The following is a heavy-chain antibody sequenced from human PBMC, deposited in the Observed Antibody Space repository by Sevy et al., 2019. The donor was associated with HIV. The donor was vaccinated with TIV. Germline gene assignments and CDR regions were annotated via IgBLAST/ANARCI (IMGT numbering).Heavy chain of an antibody. CDR2: TRNKADGYTR. D-gene: IGHD6-13*01. J-gene: IGHJ4*02. CDR1: GFTFSDHY. Sequence: GGSLRLSCVASGFTFSDHYMEWVRQAPGKGLEWVGRTRNKADGYTREYAASVKGRFTISGDDSKNSLYMHMNSLITEVTAVDYAVTPAGIAAAGRGFDYWGQGTLVTVSS. CDR3: VTPAGIAAAGRGFDY. V-gene: IGHV3-72*01.